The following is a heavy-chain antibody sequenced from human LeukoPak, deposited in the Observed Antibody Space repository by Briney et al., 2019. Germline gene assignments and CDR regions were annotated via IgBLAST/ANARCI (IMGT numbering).Heavy chain of an antibody. Sequence: PGGSLRLSCAASGFTFSSYAMHWVRQAPGKGLEYVSAISSNGGSTYYANSVKGRFTISRDNSKNTLYLQMGSLRADDTAVYYCVRAHSIHNYHYGIDVWGHGTTVTVSS. CDR3: VRAHSIHNYHYGIDV. CDR2: ISSNGGST. V-gene: IGHV3-64*01. J-gene: IGHJ6*02. D-gene: IGHD3-3*01. CDR1: GFTFSSYA.